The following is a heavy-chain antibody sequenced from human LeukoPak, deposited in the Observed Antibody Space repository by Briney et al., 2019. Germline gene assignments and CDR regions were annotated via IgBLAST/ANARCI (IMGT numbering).Heavy chain of an antibody. V-gene: IGHV4-38-2*02. Sequence: SETLSLTCTVSGYSISSGYYWGWIRQLPGKGLAWIGSIYHSGSTYYNPSLKSRVTISVDTSKNQFSLRLSSVTAADTAVYYCARERRGPTYFDYWGQGTLVTVSS. J-gene: IGHJ4*02. CDR1: GYSISSGYY. CDR3: ARERRGPTYFDY. CDR2: IYHSGST. D-gene: IGHD3-10*01.